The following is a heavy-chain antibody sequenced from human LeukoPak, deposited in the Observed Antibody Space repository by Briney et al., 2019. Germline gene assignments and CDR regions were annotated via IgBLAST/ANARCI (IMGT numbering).Heavy chain of an antibody. CDR1: GGSISSYY. V-gene: IGHV4-59*08. J-gene: IGHJ1*01. CDR2: IYYSGST. Sequence: SETLSLTCTVSGGSISSYYWSWIRQPPGKGLEWIGYIYYSGSTNYNPSLKSRVTISVDTSKNQLSLKLSSVTAADTAVYYCAFLGHNFQHWGQGTLVTVSS. D-gene: IGHD2/OR15-2a*01. CDR3: AFLGHNFQH.